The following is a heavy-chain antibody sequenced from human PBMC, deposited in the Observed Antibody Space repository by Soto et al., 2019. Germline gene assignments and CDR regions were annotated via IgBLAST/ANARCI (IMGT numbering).Heavy chain of an antibody. CDR1: GGSISSNY. J-gene: IGHJ4*02. D-gene: IGHD6-13*01. V-gene: IGHV4-59*01. CDR2: VYNSGST. Sequence: ETLSLTCTVSGGSISSNYWTWIRQPPGKGLEWIGYVYNSGSTNYNPSLKSRVTISEDTSKSQFSLKVNSMTAADTAVYYCARYRREAVAGYTLDNWGPGILVTVSS. CDR3: ARYRREAVAGYTLDN.